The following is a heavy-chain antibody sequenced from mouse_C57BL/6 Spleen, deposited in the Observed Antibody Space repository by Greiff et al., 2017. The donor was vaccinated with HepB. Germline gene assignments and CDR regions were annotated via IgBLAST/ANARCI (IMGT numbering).Heavy chain of an antibody. J-gene: IGHJ4*01. CDR2: INPNNGGT. CDR3: ARWENYYGSSYTGTMDY. D-gene: IGHD1-1*01. CDR1: GYTFTDYY. Sequence: EVQLQQSGPELVKPGASVKISCKASGYTFTDYYMNWVKQSHGKSLEWIGDINPNNGGTSYNQKFKGKATLTVDKSSSTAYMELRSLTSEDSAVYYCARWENYYGSSYTGTMDYWGQGTSVTVSS. V-gene: IGHV1-26*01.